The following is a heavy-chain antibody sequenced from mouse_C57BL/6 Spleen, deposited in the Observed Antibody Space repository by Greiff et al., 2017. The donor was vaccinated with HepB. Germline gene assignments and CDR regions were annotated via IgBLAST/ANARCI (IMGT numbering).Heavy chain of an antibody. CDR1: GYTFTSYW. V-gene: IGHV1-64*01. J-gene: IGHJ4*01. D-gene: IGHD2-2*01. CDR3: AKNCYYGYDGRDAMDY. CDR2: IHPNSGST. Sequence: QVQLQQPGAELVKPGASVKLSCKASGYTFTSYWMHWVKQRPGQGLEWIGMIHPNSGSTNYNEKFKSKATLTVDKSSSKAYMQLSSLTSEDSAVYYCAKNCYYGYDGRDAMDYWGQGTSATVSS.